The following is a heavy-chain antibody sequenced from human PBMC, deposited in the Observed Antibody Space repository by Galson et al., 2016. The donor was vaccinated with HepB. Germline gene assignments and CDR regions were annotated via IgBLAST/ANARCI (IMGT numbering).Heavy chain of an antibody. Sequence: ETLSLTCAVSGGFVSSGNWWSWVRQPPGKGLEWIGEIYHSGSANYNPSLKSRVTISVDKSKNQFSLKLSSVTAADTAVYYCARVYDSSGYYGEAFYYYMDVWGKGTTVTVSS. CDR3: ARVYDSSGYYGEAFYYYMDV. J-gene: IGHJ6*03. D-gene: IGHD3-22*01. CDR2: IYHSGSA. V-gene: IGHV4-4*02. CDR1: GGFVSSGNW.